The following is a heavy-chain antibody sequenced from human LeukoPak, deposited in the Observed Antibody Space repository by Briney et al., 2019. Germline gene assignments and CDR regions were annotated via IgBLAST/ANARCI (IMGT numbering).Heavy chain of an antibody. J-gene: IGHJ4*02. Sequence: GASVKVSCKASGGTFSSYAISWVRQAPGQGLEWMGITNPSGGSTSYAQKFQGRVTMTRDTSTSTVYMELSSLRSEDTAVYYCARDFPRYGSGVGDNDYWGQGTLVTVSS. D-gene: IGHD3-10*01. CDR3: ARDFPRYGSGVGDNDY. CDR1: GGTFSSYA. V-gene: IGHV1-46*01. CDR2: TNPSGGST.